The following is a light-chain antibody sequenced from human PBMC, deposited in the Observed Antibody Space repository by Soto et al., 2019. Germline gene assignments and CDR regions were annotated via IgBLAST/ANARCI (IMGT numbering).Light chain of an antibody. J-gene: IGKJ2*01. CDR2: GAS. CDR1: QRVSSN. Sequence: EVEMTQSPATVSVSPGERVTLSCRASQRVSSNVAWYQQKPGQAPRVLIFGASTRATGTPARFSGSGSGTEFTLTISSLQPEDFAVYYCQQYNIWPPYTFGQGTKADIK. V-gene: IGKV3-15*01. CDR3: QQYNIWPPYT.